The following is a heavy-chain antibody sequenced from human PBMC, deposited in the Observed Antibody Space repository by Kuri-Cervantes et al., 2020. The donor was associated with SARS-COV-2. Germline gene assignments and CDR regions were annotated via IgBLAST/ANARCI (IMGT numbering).Heavy chain of an antibody. CDR3: ARGLKEAKHIVVVTAIRETRRLDY. V-gene: IGHV4-34*01. J-gene: IGHJ4*02. CDR2: INHSGST. D-gene: IGHD2-21*02. Sequence: SETLSLTCAVYGGSFSGYYLSWIRQPPGKGLEWIGEINHSGSTNYNPSLKSRVTISVDTSKNQFSLKLRSVTAADTAVYYCARGLKEAKHIVVVTAIRETRRLDYWGQGTLVTVSS. CDR1: GGSFSGYY.